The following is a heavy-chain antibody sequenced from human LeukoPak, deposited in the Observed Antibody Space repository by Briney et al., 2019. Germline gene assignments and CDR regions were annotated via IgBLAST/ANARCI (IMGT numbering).Heavy chain of an antibody. V-gene: IGHV1-69*04. CDR2: IIPILGIA. CDR3: VRDLGVDTSMIFFDF. Sequence: SVKVSCKASGGTFSSYAISWVRQAPGQGLEWMGRIIPILGIANYAQKFQGRVTMTTDISTSTAYMELRSLRSDDTAVFYCVRDLGVDTSMIFFDFWGQGTRVTVSS. J-gene: IGHJ4*02. CDR1: GGTFSSYA. D-gene: IGHD5-18*01.